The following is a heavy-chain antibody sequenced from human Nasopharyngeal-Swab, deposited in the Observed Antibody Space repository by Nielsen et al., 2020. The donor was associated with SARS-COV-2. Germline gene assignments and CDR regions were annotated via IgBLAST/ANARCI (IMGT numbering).Heavy chain of an antibody. V-gene: IGHV3-33*01. D-gene: IGHD5-18*01. Sequence: GSLRLSCAASGFTFSSYGMHWVRQAPGKGLEWVAVIWYDGTNKYYADSVKGRFTISRDNSKNTLYLQMNSLRAEDTAVYYCAREPVDTAMVYYYYGMDVWGQGTTVTVSS. J-gene: IGHJ6*02. CDR2: IWYDGTNK. CDR3: AREPVDTAMVYYYYGMDV. CDR1: GFTFSSYG.